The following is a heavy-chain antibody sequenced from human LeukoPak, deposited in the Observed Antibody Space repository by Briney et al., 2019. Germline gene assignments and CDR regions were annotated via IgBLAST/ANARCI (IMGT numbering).Heavy chain of an antibody. J-gene: IGHJ4*02. CDR2: TSDTGNT. V-gene: IGHV3-23*01. D-gene: IGHD2-15*01. Sequence: PGGSLRPSCAASGFTFSNYAMSWVRQAPGKGLEWVSATSDTGNTYHADSVRGRFTISRDSSKNTLFLQMNRLRPEDAAVYYCAKAPVTTCRGAFCYPFDYWGLGTLVTVSS. CDR3: AKAPVTTCRGAFCYPFDY. CDR1: GFTFSNYA.